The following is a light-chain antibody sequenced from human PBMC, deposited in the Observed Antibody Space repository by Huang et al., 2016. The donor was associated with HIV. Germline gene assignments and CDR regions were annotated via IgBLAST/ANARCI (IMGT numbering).Light chain of an antibody. V-gene: IGKV1-39*01. J-gene: IGKJ1*01. Sequence: DIQMTQPPSSLSASVGDRVTIACRASQSIRKYLNWYQQKPGEAPKLLMHSASSLQSGVPSRFSGSGSGTDFTLTSASLQPEDFATYYCQQSDDTPRTFGQGTKVVI. CDR3: QQSDDTPRT. CDR2: SAS. CDR1: QSIRKY.